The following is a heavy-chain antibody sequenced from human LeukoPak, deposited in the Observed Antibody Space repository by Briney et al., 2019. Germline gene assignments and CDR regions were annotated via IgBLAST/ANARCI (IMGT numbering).Heavy chain of an antibody. CDR1: GITSGSFA. V-gene: IGHV3-23*01. J-gene: IGHJ4*02. Sequence: GGSLRLSCAVSGITSGSFAMSWVRQTPEKGLGWLGFITANGAGTYYGPSENGRSTISRDNSNNTLYLQINSLRVDDTAIYYCATGPRSGSFQFWGRGTQVIVSS. D-gene: IGHD3-10*01. CDR2: ITANGAGT. CDR3: ATGPRSGSFQF.